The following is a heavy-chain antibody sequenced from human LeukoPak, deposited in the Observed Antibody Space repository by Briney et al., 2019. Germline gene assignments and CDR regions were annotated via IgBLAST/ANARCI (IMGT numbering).Heavy chain of an antibody. CDR1: GYTFTSYG. V-gene: IGHV1-18*01. D-gene: IGHD3-10*01. J-gene: IGHJ5*02. CDR3: ASFNMVRGGSWFDP. Sequence: PGASVKVSCKASGYTFTSYGISWVRQAPGQGLEWMGWISAYNGNTNYAQKLQGRVTMTTDTSTSTAYMELRSLRSDDTAVYYCASFNMVRGGSWFDPWGQGTLVTVSS. CDR2: ISAYNGNT.